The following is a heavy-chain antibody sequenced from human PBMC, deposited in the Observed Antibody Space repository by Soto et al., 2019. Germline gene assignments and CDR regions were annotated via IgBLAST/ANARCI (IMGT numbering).Heavy chain of an antibody. CDR1: GFTFNNYA. CDR3: ASEGRDDDNEDFHVYCMDV. D-gene: IGHD1-1*01. J-gene: IGHJ6*02. V-gene: IGHV3-23*01. Sequence: PGGSLRLSCAASGFTFNNYAMSWVRQTPEKGLEWASAISGSGSSTYYADSVRGRFTISRDNFKNTLYLQMNSLRAEDTAVYYCASEGRDDDNEDFHVYCMDVWGQGTTVTVSS. CDR2: ISGSGSST.